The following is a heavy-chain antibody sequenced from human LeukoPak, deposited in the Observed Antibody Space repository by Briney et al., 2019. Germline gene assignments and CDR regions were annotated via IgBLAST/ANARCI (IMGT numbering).Heavy chain of an antibody. Sequence: GGSLRLSCAASGFTSSSYAMSWVRQAPGKGLEWVSAISGSGGSTYYADSVKGRFTISRDNSKNTLYLQMNSLRAEDTAVYYCAKEEDIVVVPAATFDYWGQGTLVTVSS. J-gene: IGHJ4*02. CDR3: AKEEDIVVVPAATFDY. V-gene: IGHV3-23*01. CDR2: ISGSGGST. CDR1: GFTSSSYA. D-gene: IGHD2-2*01.